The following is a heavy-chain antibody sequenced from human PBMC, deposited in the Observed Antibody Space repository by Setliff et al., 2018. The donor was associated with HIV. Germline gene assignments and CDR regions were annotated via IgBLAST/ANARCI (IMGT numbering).Heavy chain of an antibody. Sequence: PSETLSLTCAVYGGSFSDYYWSWIRQPPGKGLEWIGEINHSGSTNYNPSLKSRVTISVDTSKNQFSLKLSSVTAADTAVYYCTRQGRGDPGLATTRLDYWGQGKLVTVSS. CDR1: GGSFSDYY. CDR3: TRQGRGDPGLATTRLDY. D-gene: IGHD1-1*01. CDR2: INHSGST. J-gene: IGHJ4*02. V-gene: IGHV4-34*01.